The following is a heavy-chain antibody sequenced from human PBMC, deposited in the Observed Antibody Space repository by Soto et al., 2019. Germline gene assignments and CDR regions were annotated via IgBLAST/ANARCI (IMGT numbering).Heavy chain of an antibody. D-gene: IGHD2-15*01. CDR3: ARESIVVVVAATHYDAFDI. J-gene: IGHJ3*02. CDR1: GGTFSSYA. V-gene: IGHV1-69*12. CDR2: IIPIFGTA. Sequence: QVQLVQSGAEVKKHGSSVKVSCKASGGTFSSYAISWVRQAPGQGLEWMGGIIPIFGTANYAQKFQGRVTITADESTSTAYMELSSLRSEDTAVYYCARESIVVVVAATHYDAFDIWGQGTMVTVSS.